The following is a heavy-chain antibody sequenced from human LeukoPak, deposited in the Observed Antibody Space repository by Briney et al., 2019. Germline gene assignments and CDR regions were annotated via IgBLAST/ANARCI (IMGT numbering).Heavy chain of an antibody. CDR2: IIPILGIA. V-gene: IGHV1-69*04. Sequence: SVKVSCKASGGTFSSYAIIWVRQAPGQGLEWMGRIIPILGIANYAQKFQGRVTITADKSTSTAYMELSSLRSEDTAVYYCASEQQLPTFDYWGQGTLVTVSS. J-gene: IGHJ4*02. CDR3: ASEQQLPTFDY. D-gene: IGHD6-13*01. CDR1: GGTFSSYA.